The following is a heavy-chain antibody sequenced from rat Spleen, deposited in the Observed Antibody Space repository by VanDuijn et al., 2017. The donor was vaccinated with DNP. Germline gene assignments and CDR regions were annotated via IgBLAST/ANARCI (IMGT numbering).Heavy chain of an antibody. Sequence: EVQLVESGGGLVQPGRSLKLSRAASGFTFSAYYMAWVRQAPAKGLEWVAYIGSPAYAPYYTDSVKGRFAISRDNAENTVYLQMNSLRSEDTATYYCAKGTGGFAHWGQGTLATVSS. CDR2: IGSPAYAP. CDR3: AKGTGGFAH. V-gene: IGHV5-25*01. J-gene: IGHJ3*01. D-gene: IGHD5-1*01. CDR1: GFTFSAYY.